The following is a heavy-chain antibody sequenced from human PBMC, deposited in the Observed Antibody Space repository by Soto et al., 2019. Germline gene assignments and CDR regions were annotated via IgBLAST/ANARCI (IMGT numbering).Heavy chain of an antibody. CDR2: IYYSGST. Sequence: PSETLSLTCTVSGGSISSGDYYWSWIRQPPGKGLEWIGYIYYSGSTYYNPSLKSRVTISVDTSKNQFSLKLSSVTAADTAVYYCARVGSSIATRPFDYWGQGTLVTVS. J-gene: IGHJ4*02. D-gene: IGHD6-6*01. CDR3: ARVGSSIATRPFDY. V-gene: IGHV4-30-4*01. CDR1: GGSISSGDYY.